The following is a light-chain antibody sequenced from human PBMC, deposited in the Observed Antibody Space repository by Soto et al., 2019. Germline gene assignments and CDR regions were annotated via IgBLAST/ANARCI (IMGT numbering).Light chain of an antibody. CDR3: QQYDSYSWT. CDR2: DSS. V-gene: IGKV1-5*01. J-gene: IGKJ1*01. CDR1: QSISRG. Sequence: DIQMTQSPSTLSASVGDRVTITCRASQSISRGLAWYQQKPGKAPKLLIYDSSNLQSGVPSRFSGSGSGTEFTLTITSLQPDDFATYSCQQYDSYSWTFGQGTTVEIK.